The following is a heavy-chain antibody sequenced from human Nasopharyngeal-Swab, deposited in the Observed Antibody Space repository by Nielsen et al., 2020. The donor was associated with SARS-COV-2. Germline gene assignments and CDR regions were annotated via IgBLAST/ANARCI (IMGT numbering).Heavy chain of an antibody. V-gene: IGHV1-69*13. CDR3: ASVRSDILTGSYYYYYMDV. CDR2: IIPIFGTA. D-gene: IGHD3-9*01. J-gene: IGHJ6*03. Sequence: SVKVSSKASGGTFISYAISWVRQAPGQGLEWMGGIIPIFGTANYAQKFQGRVTITADESTSTAYMELSSLRSEDTAVYYCASVRSDILTGSYYYYYMDVWGKGTTVTVSS. CDR1: GGTFISYA.